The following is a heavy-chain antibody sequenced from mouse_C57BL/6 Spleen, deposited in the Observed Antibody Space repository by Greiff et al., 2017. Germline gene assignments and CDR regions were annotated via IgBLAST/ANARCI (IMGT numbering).Heavy chain of an antibody. J-gene: IGHJ1*03. V-gene: IGHV5-16*01. CDR2: INYDGSST. D-gene: IGHD1-1*01. CDR3: ARDRGSSYGYFDV. CDR1: GFTFSDYY. Sequence: EVNVVESEGGLVQPGSSMKLSCTASGFTFSDYYMAWVRQVPEKGLEWVANINYDGSSTYYLDSLKSRFIISRDNAKNILYLQMSSLKSEDTATYYCARDRGSSYGYFDVWGTGTTVTVSS.